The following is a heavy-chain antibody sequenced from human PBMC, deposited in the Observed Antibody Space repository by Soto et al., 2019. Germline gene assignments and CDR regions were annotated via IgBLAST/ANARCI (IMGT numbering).Heavy chain of an antibody. D-gene: IGHD4-17*01. Sequence: QVQLVQSGAEVKKPGSSVKVSCKASGGTFSSYAISWVRQAPGQGLERRGGIIPIFGTANYAKKFQGRVPITADESTRTAYTELSSLRSEDTAVYYCAGDAGGPTVAFGIDGWGQGTTVTVSS. CDR3: AGDAGGPTVAFGIDG. V-gene: IGHV1-69*01. J-gene: IGHJ6*02. CDR2: IIPIFGTA. CDR1: GGTFSSYA.